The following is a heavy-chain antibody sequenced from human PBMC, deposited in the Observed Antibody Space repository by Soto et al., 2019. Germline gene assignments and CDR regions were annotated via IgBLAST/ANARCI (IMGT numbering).Heavy chain of an antibody. D-gene: IGHD1-26*01. J-gene: IGHJ4*02. CDR2: ISYDGSNK. CDR1: GFTFSSYA. V-gene: IGHV3-30-3*01. CDR3: PKDLTDSYRNN. Sequence: QVQLVESGGGVVQPGRSLRLSCAASGFTFSSYAMHWVRQAPGKGLEWGAVISYDGSNKYYADSVKGRFTISRDNSKNPLSLPMNTLRAEDTAVYYCPKDLTDSYRNNWGQGTLVPVSS.